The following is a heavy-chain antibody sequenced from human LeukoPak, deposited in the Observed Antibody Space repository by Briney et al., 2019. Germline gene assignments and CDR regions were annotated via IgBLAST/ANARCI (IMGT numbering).Heavy chain of an antibody. D-gene: IGHD5-18*01. CDR1: GYTFTSYD. J-gene: IGHJ4*02. CDR3: ARRGGYSYGYRLDY. CDR2: MNPNSGNT. Sequence: ASVKVSCKASGYTFTSYDINWVRQATGQGLEWMGWMNPNSGNTGYAQKFQGRVTITRNTSISTAYMELSSLRSEDTAVYYCARRGGYSYGYRLDYWGQGTLVTVSS. V-gene: IGHV1-8*03.